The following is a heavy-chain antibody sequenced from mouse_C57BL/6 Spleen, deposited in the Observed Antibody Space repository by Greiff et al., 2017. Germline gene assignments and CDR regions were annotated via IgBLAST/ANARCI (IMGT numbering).Heavy chain of an antibody. CDR3: ALTYGSSYEDAMDY. V-gene: IGHV1-19*01. J-gene: IGHJ4*01. D-gene: IGHD1-1*01. Sequence: EVQLQQSGPVLVKPGASVKMSCKASGYTFTDYYMNWVKQSHGKSLEWIGVINPYNGGTSYNQKFKGKATLTVDKSSSTAYMELNSLTSEDSAVYYCALTYGSSYEDAMDYWGQGTSVTVSS. CDR2: INPYNGGT. CDR1: GYTFTDYY.